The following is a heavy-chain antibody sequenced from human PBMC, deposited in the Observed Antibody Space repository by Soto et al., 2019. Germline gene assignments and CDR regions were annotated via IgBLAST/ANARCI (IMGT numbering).Heavy chain of an antibody. CDR3: ASIGVVAASNLHLRDDF. Sequence: QLQLQESGPGLVKPSETLSLTCTVSGGSISSSSYYWGWIRQPPGKGLEWIGSSYYSGSTYYNPSLKSRVTITVDTSKNQFSLRLSSVAPADTAVYCCASIGVVAASNLHLRDDFWGQGTLVTVSS. CDR2: SYYSGST. CDR1: GGSISSSSYY. D-gene: IGHD2-15*01. J-gene: IGHJ4*02. V-gene: IGHV4-39*01.